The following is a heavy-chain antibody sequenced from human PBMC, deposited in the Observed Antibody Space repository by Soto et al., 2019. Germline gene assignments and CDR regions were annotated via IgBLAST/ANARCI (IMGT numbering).Heavy chain of an antibody. CDR3: ARDRIYYDSSGYHYYYYDMDV. D-gene: IGHD3-22*01. J-gene: IGHJ6*02. CDR2: IIPIFGTA. Sequence: GASVKVSCKASGGTFSSYAISWVRQAPGQGLEWMGGIIPIFGTANYAQKSQGRVTITADKSTSTAYMELSSLRPEDTAVYYCARDRIYYDSSGYHYYYYDMDVWGQGTTVTVSS. V-gene: IGHV1-69*06. CDR1: GGTFSSYA.